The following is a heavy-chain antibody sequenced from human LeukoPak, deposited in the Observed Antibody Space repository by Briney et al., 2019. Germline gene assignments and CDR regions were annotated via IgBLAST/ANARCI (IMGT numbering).Heavy chain of an antibody. D-gene: IGHD3-22*01. CDR2: IYYSGST. J-gene: IGHJ4*02. CDR3: ARLCSSGYYYDEFDY. V-gene: IGHV4-39*01. CDR1: GGSISSSSYY. Sequence: NPSETLSLTCTVSGGSISSSSYYWGWIRQPPGKGLEWIGSIYYSGSTYYNPSLKSRVTISVDTSKNQFSLKLSSVTAADTAVYYCARLCSSGYYYDEFDYWGQGTLVTVSS.